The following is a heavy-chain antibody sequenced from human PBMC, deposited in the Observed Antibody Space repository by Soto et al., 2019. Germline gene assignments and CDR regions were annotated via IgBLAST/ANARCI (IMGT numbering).Heavy chain of an antibody. D-gene: IGHD4-17*01. J-gene: IGHJ5*02. CDR2: ITPVFGTA. V-gene: IGHV1-69*01. Sequence: QVQLVQSGAEVKKPGSSVKVSCKASADTFNSYSLSWLRQAPGQRLEWMGGITPVFGTADYAQSFEDRLTITADDSTSTVYMELSSLRSDDTAVCYCARSLEGTTVTNWFDPWGQGALVTVSS. CDR1: ADTFNSYS. CDR3: ARSLEGTTVTNWFDP.